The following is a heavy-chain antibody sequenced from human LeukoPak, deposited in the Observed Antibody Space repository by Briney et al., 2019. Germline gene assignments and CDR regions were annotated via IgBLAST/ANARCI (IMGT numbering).Heavy chain of an antibody. J-gene: IGHJ4*02. CDR2: INTNTGNP. V-gene: IGHV7-4-1*02. CDR3: ARDPPLLYGSGSFLVY. Sequence: ASVKVSCKASGYTFTSYAVNWVRQAPGQGLEWMGWINTNTGNPTYAQGFTGRFVVSLDTSVSTAYLQISNLKAEDTAMYYCARDPPLLYGSGSFLVYWGLGTLVTVSS. D-gene: IGHD3-10*01. CDR1: GYTFTSYA.